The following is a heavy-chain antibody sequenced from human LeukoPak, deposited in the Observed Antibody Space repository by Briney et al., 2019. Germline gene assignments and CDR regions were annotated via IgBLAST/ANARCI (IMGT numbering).Heavy chain of an antibody. J-gene: IGHJ4*02. D-gene: IGHD6-13*01. CDR3: ARAGIAAAADY. Sequence: PGGSLRLSCAASGFTFSSYWMSWVRQAPGRGLEWVANIKQDGSEKYYVDSVKGRFTISRDNAKNSLYLQMNSLRAEDTAVYYCARAGIAAAADYWGQGTLVTVSS. V-gene: IGHV3-7*01. CDR2: IKQDGSEK. CDR1: GFTFSSYW.